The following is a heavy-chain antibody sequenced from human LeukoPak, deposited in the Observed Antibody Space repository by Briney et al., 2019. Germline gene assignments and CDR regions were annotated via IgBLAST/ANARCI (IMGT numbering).Heavy chain of an antibody. CDR1: GYTFTKYG. J-gene: IGHJ4*02. CDR2: ISGHQGNT. V-gene: IGHV1-18*01. CDR3: ARSDLATITAGPFEY. Sequence: ASVTVSFKASGYTFTKYGMTWVRQAPGQGLEWMGWISGHQGNTKYAQNFQGRVTMTIDTSTSTAYMCLRSLRSDDTAIYFCARSDLATITAGPFEYWGQGTLVAVSS. D-gene: IGHD5-12*01.